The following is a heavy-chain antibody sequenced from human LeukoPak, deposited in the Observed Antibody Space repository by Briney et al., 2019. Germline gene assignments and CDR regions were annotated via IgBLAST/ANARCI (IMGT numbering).Heavy chain of an antibody. CDR1: GYSFTSYW. V-gene: IGHV5-51*01. D-gene: IGHD3-3*01. CDR3: ARHLTRSILNDAFDI. Sequence: GESLKISCKGSGYSFTSYWIGWVRQMPGKGLEWMGIIYPGDSDTRYSPSFQGQVTISADKSISTAYLQWSSLKASDTAMYYCARHLTRSILNDAFDIWGQGTMVTVSA. CDR2: IYPGDSDT. J-gene: IGHJ3*02.